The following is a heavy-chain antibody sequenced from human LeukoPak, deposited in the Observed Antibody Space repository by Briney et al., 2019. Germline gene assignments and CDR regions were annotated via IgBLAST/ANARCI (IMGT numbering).Heavy chain of an antibody. CDR1: GGSISSNTFS. V-gene: IGHV2-70*01. D-gene: IGHD4-17*01. Sequence: TLCLTCTVSGGSISSNTFSWAWIRQPPGKALEWLALIDWDDDKYYSTSLRTRLTISKDTSKNQVVLTMTNMDPVDTATYYCARISRSDYGDYDYFDYWGQGTMVT. J-gene: IGHJ4*02. CDR2: IDWDDDK. CDR3: ARISRSDYGDYDYFDY.